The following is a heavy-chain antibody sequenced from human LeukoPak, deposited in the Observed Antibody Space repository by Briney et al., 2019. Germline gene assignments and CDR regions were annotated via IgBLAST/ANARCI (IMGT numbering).Heavy chain of an antibody. J-gene: IGHJ4*02. D-gene: IGHD3-22*01. CDR2: SSAFNGNT. Sequence: ASVKVSCQASGYTFSNYGINWVGQATCQGLAWMGWSSAFNGNTKSAQKLQGRVTMTIDTSTTTGYMELRSLRSDDTAVYFCARLVDDSSGTYCFYFDCWGQGTLVTVSS. CDR3: ARLVDDSSGTYCFYFDC. V-gene: IGHV1-18*01. CDR1: GYTFSNYG.